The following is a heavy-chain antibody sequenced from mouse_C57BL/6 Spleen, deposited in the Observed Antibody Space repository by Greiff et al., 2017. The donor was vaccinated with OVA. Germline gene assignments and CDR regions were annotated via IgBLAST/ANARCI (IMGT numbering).Heavy chain of an antibody. Sequence: QVQLQQSGAELVKPGASVKMSCKASGYTFTNYWMTWVKQRPGQGLEWIGDIYPGSGSTNYNEKFKGKATLTVDTSSSTAYMQLSSLTSEDAADYDCARCYDYDWYFDVWGTGTTVTVSS. V-gene: IGHV1-55*01. D-gene: IGHD2-4*01. CDR2: IYPGSGST. J-gene: IGHJ1*03. CDR1: GYTFTNYW. CDR3: ARCYDYDWYFDV.